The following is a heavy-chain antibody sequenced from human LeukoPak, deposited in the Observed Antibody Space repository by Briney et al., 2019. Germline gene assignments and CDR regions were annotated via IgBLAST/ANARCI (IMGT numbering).Heavy chain of an antibody. Sequence: SGTLSLTCTVSGGSISSYYWSWIRQPAGKGLEWIGRIYTSGSTNYNPSLKSRVTMSVDTSKNQFSLKLSSVTAADTAVYYCARPVVPSPIYYFDYWGQGTLVTVSS. CDR3: ARPVVPSPIYYFDY. V-gene: IGHV4-4*07. J-gene: IGHJ4*02. CDR1: GGSISSYY. CDR2: IYTSGST. D-gene: IGHD2-2*02.